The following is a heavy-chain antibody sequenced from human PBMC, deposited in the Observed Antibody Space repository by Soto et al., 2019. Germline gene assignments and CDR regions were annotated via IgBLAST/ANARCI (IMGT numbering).Heavy chain of an antibody. CDR2: ISYDGSNK. D-gene: IGHD2-2*01. Sequence: QVQLVESGGGVVQPGRSLRLSCAASGFTFSSYAMHWVRQAPGKGLEWVAVISYDGSNKYYADSVKGRFTISRDNSKNTLFLQMNSLRAEDTAVYYCARAGALTYHQIYSCGRDVGGQRTTVTVSS. V-gene: IGHV3-30-3*01. J-gene: IGHJ6*02. CDR3: ARAGALTYHQIYSCGRDV. CDR1: GFTFSSYA.